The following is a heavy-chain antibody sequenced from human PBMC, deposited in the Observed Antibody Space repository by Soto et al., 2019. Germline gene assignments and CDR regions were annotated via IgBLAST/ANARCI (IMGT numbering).Heavy chain of an antibody. D-gene: IGHD5-18*01. Sequence: LGLCCAASGFTSRSYWMHWIRQAPGAGLVWVSRINSDGGDISYADSVKGRFTISRDNAKNTLYLQMNSLRVEDRAVYYCVRDGAYSYGLDFDYWGQGILVTVSS. J-gene: IGHJ4*02. CDR2: INSDGGDI. CDR1: GFTSRSYW. CDR3: VRDGAYSYGLDFDY. V-gene: IGHV3-74*01.